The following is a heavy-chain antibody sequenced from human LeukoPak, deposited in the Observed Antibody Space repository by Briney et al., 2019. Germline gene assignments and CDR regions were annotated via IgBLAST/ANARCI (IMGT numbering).Heavy chain of an antibody. V-gene: IGHV3-30*02. J-gene: IGHJ4*02. D-gene: IGHD2-2*01. CDR2: IPYDGSSA. CDR1: KFTFSSYG. CDR3: AKDQCSSATWLACRFFDY. Sequence: GGSLRLSCAASKFTFSSYGMHWVPQAPGKGLEWVAFIPYDGSSADYADSVKGRFTISRDNSKHTVYLQMNSLRAEDTAIYYCAKDQCSSATWLACRFFDYWGQGTLVTVSS.